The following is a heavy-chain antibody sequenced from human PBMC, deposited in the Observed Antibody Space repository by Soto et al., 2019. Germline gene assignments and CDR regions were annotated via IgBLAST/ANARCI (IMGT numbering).Heavy chain of an antibody. CDR1: GFSLSSYA. V-gene: IGHV3-23*01. Sequence: GGFLILSFATPGFSLSSYALRWVRQATLNVLEWVSGISASGNFPYYAASVKVRVTISRENSQNMFYLQMNGLRAEDTAVYFCARDYRYCNATICPDDADYWGLGTMLTVSS. J-gene: IGHJ4*02. D-gene: IGHD2-15*01. CDR3: ARDYRYCNATICPDDADY. CDR2: ISASGNFP.